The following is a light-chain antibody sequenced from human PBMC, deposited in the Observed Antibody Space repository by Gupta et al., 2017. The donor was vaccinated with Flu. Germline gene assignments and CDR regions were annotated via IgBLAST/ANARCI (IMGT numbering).Light chain of an antibody. Sequence: QLVLTQSPSASASLGVSVKLTCTLSSGHSSYAIAWHQQQPEKGPRYLMKLNSDGSHSKGDGIPDRFSGSSSGAERYLXIXSLQSEXEADYYCQTWGTGIGVFGGGTKLTVL. J-gene: IGLJ3*02. CDR2: LNSDGSH. CDR1: SGHSSYA. V-gene: IGLV4-69*01. CDR3: QTWGTGIGV.